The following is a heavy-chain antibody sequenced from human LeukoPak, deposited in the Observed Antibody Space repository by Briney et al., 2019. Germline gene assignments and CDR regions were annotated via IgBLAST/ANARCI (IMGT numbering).Heavy chain of an antibody. CDR1: GYTFTGYY. J-gene: IGHJ5*02. Sequence: EASVKVSCKASGYTFTGYYMHWVRQAPGQGLEWMGWINPNSGGTNYAQKFQGRVTMTRDTSISTAYMELSRLRSDDTAVYYCARSGEIYCSGGSCPGGSWFDPWGQGTLVTVSS. D-gene: IGHD2-15*01. V-gene: IGHV1-2*02. CDR2: INPNSGGT. CDR3: ARSGEIYCSGGSCPGGSWFDP.